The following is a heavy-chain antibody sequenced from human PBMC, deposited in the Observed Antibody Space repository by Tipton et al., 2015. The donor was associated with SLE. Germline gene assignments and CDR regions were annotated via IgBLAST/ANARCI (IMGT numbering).Heavy chain of an antibody. J-gene: IGHJ6*02. CDR3: ARSLLAQFDYGMDV. Sequence: SLRLSCAASGFTFSSYAMHWVRQAPGKGLEWVAVISYDGSNKYYADSVKGRSTISRDNSKNTLYLQMNSLRAEDTAVYYCARSLLAQFDYGMDVWGQGTTVTVSS. D-gene: IGHD3-10*01. CDR2: ISYDGSNK. CDR1: GFTFSSYA. V-gene: IGHV3-30*04.